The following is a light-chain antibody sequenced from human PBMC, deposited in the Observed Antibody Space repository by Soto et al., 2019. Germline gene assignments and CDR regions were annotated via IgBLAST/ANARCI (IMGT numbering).Light chain of an antibody. Sequence: QPVLTQTPSASGTPGQRVTISCSGSSSNIGSNTVNWYQQLPSTAPKLLIYYNNQRPSGVPDRFSGSKSGTSASLAISGVQSEDEADYYCATWDDTLNVWMFGGGTQLTVL. V-gene: IGLV1-44*01. J-gene: IGLJ3*02. CDR2: YNN. CDR1: SSNIGSNT. CDR3: ATWDDTLNVWM.